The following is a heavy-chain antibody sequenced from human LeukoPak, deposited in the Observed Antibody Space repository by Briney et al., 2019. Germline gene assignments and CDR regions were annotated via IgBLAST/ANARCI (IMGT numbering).Heavy chain of an antibody. Sequence: ASVKVSCKASGYTFTSYGISWVRQAPGQGLEWMGWISAYNGNTNYAQKLQGRVTMTTDTSTSTAYMELRSLRSNDTAVYYCARGVNTYLWFGGDYMDVWGKGSTVTVSS. D-gene: IGHD3-16*01. J-gene: IGHJ6*03. CDR1: GYTFTSYG. V-gene: IGHV1-18*01. CDR2: ISAYNGNT. CDR3: ARGVNTYLWFGGDYMDV.